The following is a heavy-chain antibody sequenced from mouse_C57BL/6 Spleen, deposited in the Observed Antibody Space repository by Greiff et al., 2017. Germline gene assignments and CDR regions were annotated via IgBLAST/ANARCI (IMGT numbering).Heavy chain of an antibody. V-gene: IGHV10-1*01. CDR1: GFSFNTYA. J-gene: IGHJ4*01. CDR2: IRSKSNNYAT. CDR3: VRQDWGLYYYAMDY. D-gene: IGHD4-1*01. Sequence: EVKLVESGGGLVQPKGSLKLSCAASGFSFNTYAMNWVRQAPGKGLEWVARIRSKSNNYATYYADSVKDRFTISRDDSESMLYLQMNNLKTEDTAMYYCVRQDWGLYYYAMDYWGQGTSVTVSS.